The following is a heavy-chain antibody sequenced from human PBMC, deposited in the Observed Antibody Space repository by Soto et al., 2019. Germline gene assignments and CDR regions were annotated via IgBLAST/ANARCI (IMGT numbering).Heavy chain of an antibody. Sequence: SETLSLTCTVSGDSIRSINNYWGWVRQPPGKGLEWIGEIIHSESTKYNPSLKSRVTISVDTSKNQFSLKLSSVTAADTAVYYCARQRPTDGRWEFANYYGMDVWGQGTPVTVS. J-gene: IGHJ6*02. CDR1: GDSIRSINNY. V-gene: IGHV4-39*01. D-gene: IGHD1-26*01. CDR2: IIHSEST. CDR3: ARQRPTDGRWEFANYYGMDV.